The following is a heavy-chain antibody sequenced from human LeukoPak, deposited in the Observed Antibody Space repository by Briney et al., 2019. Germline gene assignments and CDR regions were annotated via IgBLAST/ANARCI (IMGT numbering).Heavy chain of an antibody. CDR1: GFTFSSYS. J-gene: IGHJ4*02. CDR3: ARDLFGYSSSSLGY. CDR2: ISSSSSNI. V-gene: IGHV3-21*01. D-gene: IGHD6-6*01. Sequence: GGSLRLSCAASGFTFSSYSMNWVRQAPGKGLEWVSSISSSSSNIYYADSVKGRFTISRDNAKNSLYLQMNSLRAEDTAVYYCARDLFGYSSSSLGYWGQGTLVTVSS.